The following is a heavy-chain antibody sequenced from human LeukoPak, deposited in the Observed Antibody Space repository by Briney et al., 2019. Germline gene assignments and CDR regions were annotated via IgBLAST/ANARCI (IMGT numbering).Heavy chain of an antibody. CDR3: AREFCSSTRCYGAFDY. V-gene: IGHV4-59*01. CDR1: GGSISSYY. D-gene: IGHD2-2*01. Sequence: SETLSLTCTVSGGSISSYYWSWVRQPPGKGLEWLGYIYYSGSTNYNPSLKSRVTISVDTSKNQFSLKLSSVTAADTAVYYCAREFCSSTRCYGAFDYWGQGILVTVSS. J-gene: IGHJ4*02. CDR2: IYYSGST.